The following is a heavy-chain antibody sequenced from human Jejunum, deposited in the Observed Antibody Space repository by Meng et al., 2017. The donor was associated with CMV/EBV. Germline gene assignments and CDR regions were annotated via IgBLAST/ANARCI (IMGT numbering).Heavy chain of an antibody. J-gene: IGHJ4*02. D-gene: IGHD1-20*01. V-gene: IGHV4-30-4*08. CDR1: SISSADYY. Sequence: SISSADYYWSWSRQPPGKGLEWIGYIYYSGSTFSSSSLRGRVTMSIDTSKNQFSLRLSSMTAADTAVYYCARETAWAKWKYGVVDYWGQGTLVTVSS. CDR2: IYYSGST. CDR3: ARETAWAKWKYGVVDY.